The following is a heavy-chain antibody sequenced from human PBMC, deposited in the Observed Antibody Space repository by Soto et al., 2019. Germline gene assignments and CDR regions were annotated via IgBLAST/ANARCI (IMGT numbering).Heavy chain of an antibody. D-gene: IGHD2-2*01. CDR1: GFTFSSYG. CDR3: AKEYSTVPDAIYGMDV. Sequence: PGGSLRLSCAASGFTFSSYGMHWVRQAPGKGLEWVAVISYDGSNKYYADSVKGRFTISRDNSKNTLYLQMNSLRAEDTAVYYCAKEYSTVPDAIYGMDVWGQGTTVTVSS. V-gene: IGHV3-30*18. J-gene: IGHJ6*02. CDR2: ISYDGSNK.